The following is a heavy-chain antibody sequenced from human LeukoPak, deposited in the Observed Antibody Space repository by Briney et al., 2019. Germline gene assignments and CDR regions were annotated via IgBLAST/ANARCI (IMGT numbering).Heavy chain of an antibody. CDR3: ARTIYYYESTSYFSDAFDV. CDR1: GFTFSSYA. Sequence: PGGSLRLSCAASGFTFSSYALSWVRQAPGKGLEWVSTINGNGGTTYYADSVKGRFTISRDNSKHTLYLQMNSLRAEDTAIYYCARTIYYYESTSYFSDAFDVWGQGTMVTVSS. V-gene: IGHV3-23*01. D-gene: IGHD3-22*01. J-gene: IGHJ3*01. CDR2: INGNGGTT.